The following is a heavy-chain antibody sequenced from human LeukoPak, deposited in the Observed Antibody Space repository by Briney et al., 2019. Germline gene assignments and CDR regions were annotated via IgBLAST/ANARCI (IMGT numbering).Heavy chain of an antibody. Sequence: PGGSLRLSCAASGFTFSSYSMNWVRQAPGKGLEWVSSISSSSSYIYYADSVKGRFTISRDNAKNSLYLQMNSLRAEDTAVYYCARDNCSSTSCPLLWGQGTLVTVSS. CDR1: GFTFSSYS. J-gene: IGHJ4*02. CDR2: ISSSSSYI. D-gene: IGHD2-2*01. V-gene: IGHV3-21*01. CDR3: ARDNCSSTSCPLL.